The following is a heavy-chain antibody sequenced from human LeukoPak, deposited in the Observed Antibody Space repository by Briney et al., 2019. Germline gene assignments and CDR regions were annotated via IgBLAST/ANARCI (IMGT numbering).Heavy chain of an antibody. CDR1: GFTFSSNA. Sequence: GGSLRLSCVAPGFTFSSNAMHWIRQAPGKGLESVSAISRDGSTTYYANSVKDRFTISRDNSKNTLYLQMGSLRAEDMAVYYCAREDPPSSSRFDYWGQGTLVTVSS. CDR2: ISRDGSTT. J-gene: IGHJ4*02. V-gene: IGHV3-64*01. D-gene: IGHD6-13*01. CDR3: AREDPPSSSRFDY.